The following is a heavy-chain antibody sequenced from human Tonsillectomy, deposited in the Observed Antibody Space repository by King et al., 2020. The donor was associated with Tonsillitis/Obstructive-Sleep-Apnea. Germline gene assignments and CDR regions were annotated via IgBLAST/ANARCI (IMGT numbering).Heavy chain of an antibody. CDR2: IWYDGSNK. CDR1: GFTFSRYG. V-gene: IGHV3-33*01. CDR3: VREGPPTFNIAARHWCFDL. D-gene: IGHD6-6*01. J-gene: IGHJ2*01. Sequence: VQLVESGGGVVQPGRSLRLSCAASGFTFSRYGMHWVRQAPGKGLEWVAVIWYDGSNKYYAGSVKGRFTISRDNSENTLYLEMHSLRAEDTAVYYCVREGPPTFNIAARHWCFDLWGRGSLVTVSS.